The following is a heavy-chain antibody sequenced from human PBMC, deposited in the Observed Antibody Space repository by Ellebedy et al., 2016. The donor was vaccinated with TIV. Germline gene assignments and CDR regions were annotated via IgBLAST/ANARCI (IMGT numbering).Heavy chain of an antibody. J-gene: IGHJ5*02. D-gene: IGHD3-10*01. V-gene: IGHV4-39*01. CDR3: ARQGPSITMVRGVNWFDP. CDR2: IYYTGST. CDR1: GGSISSSSHY. Sequence: SETLSLTCSVSGGSISSSSHYWGWIRQPPGKGLEWIGSIYYTGSTYYNPSLKRRVTIPVDTSKNQFYLNLNSLTAADTAVYYCARQGPSITMVRGVNWFDPWGQGTLVTVSS.